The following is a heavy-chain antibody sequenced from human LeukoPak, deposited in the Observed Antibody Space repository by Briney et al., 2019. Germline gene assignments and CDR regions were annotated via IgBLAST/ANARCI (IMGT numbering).Heavy chain of an antibody. J-gene: IGHJ4*02. D-gene: IGHD3-3*01. CDR3: ARTSRDFWSGYNDY. V-gene: IGHV5-51*01. Sequence: GESLQISCQGSGYSFTSYWIGWVRQMPGKGLEWMGIIYPGDSDTRYSPSFQGQVTISADKSISTAYLQWSSLKASDTAMYYCARTSRDFWSGYNDYWGQGTLVTVSS. CDR2: IYPGDSDT. CDR1: GYSFTSYW.